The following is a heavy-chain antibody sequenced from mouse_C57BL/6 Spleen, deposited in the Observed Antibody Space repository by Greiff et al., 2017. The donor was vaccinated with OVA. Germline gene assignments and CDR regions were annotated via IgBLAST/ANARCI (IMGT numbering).Heavy chain of an antibody. CDR1: GYAFSSYW. J-gene: IGHJ2*01. CDR3: AREDDGYIDY. D-gene: IGHD2-3*01. Sequence: LQESGPELVKPGASVKISCKASGYAFSSYWMNWVKQRPGKGLEWIGRIYPGDGDTNYNGKFKGKATLTADKSSSTAYMQLSSLTTEDSAVYFCAREDDGYIDYWGQGTTLTVSS. CDR2: IYPGDGDT. V-gene: IGHV1-82*01.